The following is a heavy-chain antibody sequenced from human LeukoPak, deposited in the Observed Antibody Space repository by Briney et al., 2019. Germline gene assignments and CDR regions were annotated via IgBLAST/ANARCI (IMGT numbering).Heavy chain of an antibody. D-gene: IGHD1-1*01. V-gene: IGHV3-7*01. J-gene: IGHJ3*02. CDR1: GLTFNSYW. Sequence: GESLRLSCAASGLTFNSYWMSWVRQAPGKGLEWVANIKKDGSEKYYVDSVKGRFTISRDNAKNSLYLQMNSLRADDTAVYHCARQETSIYNGAFDIWGQGTMVTVSS. CDR2: IKKDGSEK. CDR3: ARQETSIYNGAFDI.